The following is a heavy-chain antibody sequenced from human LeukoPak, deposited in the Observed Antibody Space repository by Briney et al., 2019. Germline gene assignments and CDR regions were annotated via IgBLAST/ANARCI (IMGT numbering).Heavy chain of an antibody. Sequence: GESLKISCRGSGCSFATHWIGWVRQLPGKGLEWMGIIYPGDSDIRYSPSFQGQVTISADKSISTAYLQWSSLKASDTAMYYCARLPEDSGSALGYYYMDVWGKGTTVTVSS. CDR2: IYPGDSDI. V-gene: IGHV5-51*01. J-gene: IGHJ6*03. D-gene: IGHD1-26*01. CDR1: GCSFATHW. CDR3: ARLPEDSGSALGYYYMDV.